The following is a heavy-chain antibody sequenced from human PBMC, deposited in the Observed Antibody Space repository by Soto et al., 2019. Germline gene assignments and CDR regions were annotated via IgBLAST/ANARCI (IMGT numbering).Heavy chain of an antibody. Sequence: PSETLSLTCTVSGGSISSYYWSWIRQPPGKGLEWIGYIYYSGSTNYNPSFKSRVTISVDTSKNQFSLKLSSVTAADTAVYYCARGTYYYDSSGYPLPYYFDYWGQGTLVTVSS. CDR2: IYYSGST. J-gene: IGHJ4*02. CDR3: ARGTYYYDSSGYPLPYYFDY. V-gene: IGHV4-59*01. D-gene: IGHD3-22*01. CDR1: GGSISSYY.